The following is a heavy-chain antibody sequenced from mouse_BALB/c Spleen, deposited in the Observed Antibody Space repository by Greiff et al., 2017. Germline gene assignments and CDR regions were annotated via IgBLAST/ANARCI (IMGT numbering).Heavy chain of an antibody. CDR2: ISSGGST. Sequence: EVQGVESGGGLVKPGGSLKLSCAASGFTFSSYAMSWVLQTPEKRLEWVASISSGGSTYYPDSVKGRFTISRDNARNILYLQMSSLRSEDTAMYYCARLGGSYFDYWGQGTTLTVSS. J-gene: IGHJ2*01. D-gene: IGHD1-2*01. CDR1: GFTFSSYA. CDR3: ARLGGSYFDY. V-gene: IGHV5-6-5*01.